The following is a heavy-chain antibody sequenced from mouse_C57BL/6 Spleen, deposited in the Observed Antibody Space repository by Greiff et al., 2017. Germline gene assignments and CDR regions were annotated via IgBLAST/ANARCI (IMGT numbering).Heavy chain of an antibody. V-gene: IGHV2-2*01. D-gene: IGHD2-13*01. CDR3: ARNDYEYFDV. CDR1: GFSLTSYG. J-gene: IGHJ1*03. Sequence: QVQLKQSGPCLVQPSQSLSITCTVSGFSLTSYGVHWVRQSPGKGLEWLGVLWSGGSTDYNAAFISRLSISKDNSKSQVFFKMNSLQADDTAIYYCARNDYEYFDVWGTGTTVTVSS. CDR2: LWSGGST.